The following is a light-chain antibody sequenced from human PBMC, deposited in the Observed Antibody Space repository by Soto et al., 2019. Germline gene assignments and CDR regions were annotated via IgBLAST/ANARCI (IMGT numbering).Light chain of an antibody. J-gene: IGKJ3*01. Sequence: DIQLTQSPSFLSASVGDRVTITCRASQDISSYLAWYQQKPGKAPKLLIYAASSLQSGVPSRFSGSGSGTEFTLTISSLQPEDFATYYCQQLNSYYIFTFGPGTKVDIK. CDR3: QQLNSYYIFT. V-gene: IGKV1-9*01. CDR2: AAS. CDR1: QDISSY.